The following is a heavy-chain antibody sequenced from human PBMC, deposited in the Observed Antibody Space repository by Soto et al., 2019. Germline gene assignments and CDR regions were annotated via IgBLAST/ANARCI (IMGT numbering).Heavy chain of an antibody. CDR1: GFTVSIYS. V-gene: IGHV3-21*01. CDR2: ISSSSSYI. D-gene: IGHD3-9*01. Sequence: EVQLVESGGGLVKPGGSLRLSCAASGFTVSIYSMNWVRQAPGKVLEWVSAISSSSSYIYYAASVKGRFTISRDTAKNSLYLKMNSLRAEHTAVYYCARASRHFDWLKSVEVYYYYYMDVWGKGTTVTVSS. CDR3: ARASRHFDWLKSVEVYYYYYMDV. J-gene: IGHJ6*03.